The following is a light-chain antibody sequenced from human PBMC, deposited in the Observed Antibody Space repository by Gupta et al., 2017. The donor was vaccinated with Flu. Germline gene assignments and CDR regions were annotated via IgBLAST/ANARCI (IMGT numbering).Light chain of an antibody. Sequence: DIQMTQSPSSLSASVGDRVTITCLASQSINKDLNWFQQKQGKAPKLLIYAASSLQSGVPSRFSGSGSGTDFTLTISSLQLEDFARYYCQQTYSTPPTFGGGTKVESK. V-gene: IGKV1-39*01. CDR2: AAS. J-gene: IGKJ4*01. CDR3: QQTYSTPPT. CDR1: QSINKD.